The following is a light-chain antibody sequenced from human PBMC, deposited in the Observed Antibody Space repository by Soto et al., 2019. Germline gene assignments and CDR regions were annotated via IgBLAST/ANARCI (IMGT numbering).Light chain of an antibody. CDR3: QQYGGPPFT. CDR2: AAS. CDR1: QSVSTNY. J-gene: IGKJ4*01. Sequence: EIVLTQSPGTLSLSPGERATLSCRASQSVSTNYLAWYQQTPGQAPRLLIYAASSRATGIPDRFSGSGSGTDFTLTISRLEPEDFAVYYCQQYGGPPFTFGGGTKVEI. V-gene: IGKV3-20*01.